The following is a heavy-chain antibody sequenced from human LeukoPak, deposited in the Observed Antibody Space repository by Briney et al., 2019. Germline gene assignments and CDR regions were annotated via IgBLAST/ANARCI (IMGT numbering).Heavy chain of an antibody. V-gene: IGHV4-39*07. CDR2: IYHSGST. CDR3: ARIRRGSRTGADY. CDR1: GGSISSGSHY. Sequence: SETLSLTCIVSGGSISSGSHYWGWIRQPPGKGLEWIGTIYHSGSTYYNPSLKSRVTISVDTSKNQFSLNLSSVTAADTAVYYCARIRRGSRTGADYWGQGTLVTVSS. D-gene: IGHD1-26*01. J-gene: IGHJ4*02.